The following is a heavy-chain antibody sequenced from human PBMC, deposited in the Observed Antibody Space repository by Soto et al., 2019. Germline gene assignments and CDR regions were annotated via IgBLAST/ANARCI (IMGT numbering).Heavy chain of an antibody. CDR3: AREGADPPYYGMDV. V-gene: IGHV4-31*03. D-gene: IGHD3-16*01. CDR2: TYYSGRT. Sequence: QVQLQESGPGLVKPSQTLSLTCTVSGGSISSGGYYWSWIRQHPGKGLEWIGYTYYSGRTYYDPSLKSRVSISVDTSKNRCSRKLCSVTAADTAVYYCAREGADPPYYGMDVWGQGTTVTVSS. CDR1: GGSISSGGYY. J-gene: IGHJ6*02.